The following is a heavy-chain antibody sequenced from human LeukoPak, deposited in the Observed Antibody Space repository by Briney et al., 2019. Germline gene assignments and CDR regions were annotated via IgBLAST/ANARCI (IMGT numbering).Heavy chain of an antibody. J-gene: IGHJ6*02. CDR3: AGVYKYGMDV. Sequence: ASAKVSCKASGYTVTSCYMHWVRQAPGQGLEWMGILNPSGGSSSYAQKFQGRATLTRATSTSTVYMELSSLRSEDTAVYYCAGVYKYGMDVWGQGTTVIVSS. V-gene: IGHV1-46*01. CDR1: GYTVTSCY. CDR2: LNPSGGSS.